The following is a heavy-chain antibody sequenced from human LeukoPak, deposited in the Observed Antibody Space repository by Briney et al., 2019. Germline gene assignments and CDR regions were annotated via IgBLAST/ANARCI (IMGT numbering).Heavy chain of an antibody. V-gene: IGHV3-11*04. J-gene: IGHJ4*02. CDR2: ISSSGSTI. CDR1: GFTFSDYY. D-gene: IGHD2-2*01. Sequence: GGSLRLSCAASGFTFSDYYMSWIRQAPGKGLEWVSYISSSGSTIYYADSVKGRFIISRDNAKNSLYLQMNSLRAEDTAVYYCARAGGIVVVPAAIRGAYFDYWGQGTLVTVSS. CDR3: ARAGGIVVVPAAIRGAYFDY.